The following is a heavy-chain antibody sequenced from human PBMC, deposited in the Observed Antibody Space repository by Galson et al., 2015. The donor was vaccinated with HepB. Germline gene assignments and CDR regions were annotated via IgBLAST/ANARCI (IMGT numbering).Heavy chain of an antibody. CDR2: IGTGSSSI. CDR1: GFTFSSYS. Sequence: SLRLSCAASGFTFSSYSMTWVRQAPGKGLEWLSFIGTGSSSIYYADSVKGRFTISRDNAKNSLYLQMNSLRDGDTAVYYCVRDFWSGQYSFDYWGQGTLVTVSS. V-gene: IGHV3-48*02. D-gene: IGHD3-3*01. J-gene: IGHJ4*02. CDR3: VRDFWSGQYSFDY.